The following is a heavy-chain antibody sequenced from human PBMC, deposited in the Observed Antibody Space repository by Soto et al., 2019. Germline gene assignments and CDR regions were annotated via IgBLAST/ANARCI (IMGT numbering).Heavy chain of an antibody. D-gene: IGHD3-3*01. J-gene: IGHJ6*03. CDR1: GYTFTSYD. CDR3: ARGVRFFGVVSYYYMDV. CDR2: MNPNSGNT. V-gene: IGHV1-8*01. Sequence: GASVKVSCKDSGYTFTSYDINWVRQATGQGLEWMGWMNPNSGNTGYAQKFQGRVTMTRNTSISTAYMELSSLRSEDTAVYYCARGVRFFGVVSYYYMDVWGKGTTVTVSS.